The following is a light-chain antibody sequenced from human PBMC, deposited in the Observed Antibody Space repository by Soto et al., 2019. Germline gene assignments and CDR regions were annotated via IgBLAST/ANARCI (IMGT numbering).Light chain of an antibody. CDR1: QSISSW. V-gene: IGKV1-5*03. Sequence: DIQMTQSPFTLSASVGDRVTITCRASQSISSWLAWYQQKAGKAPKLLIYKASSLESGVPSRFSGSGSGTVFTLTISCVLSHDLASFYCQQYYTNWTFGQSTKVEIK. CDR2: KAS. J-gene: IGKJ1*01. CDR3: QQYYTNWT.